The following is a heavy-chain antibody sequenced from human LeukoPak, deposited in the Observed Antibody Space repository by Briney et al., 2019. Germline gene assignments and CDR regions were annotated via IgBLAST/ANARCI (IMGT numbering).Heavy chain of an antibody. Sequence: ASVNDSFKASVYTLIRYYMHWVRQAACKGLEWMGWITPNSGGTNYAQKFQGRVTMTRDTSISTAYIELSRRRSDAAAVYYCARDTRSDFWKGGGFDYWGQGTMVTVSS. CDR1: VYTLIRYY. CDR2: ITPNSGGT. D-gene: IGHD3-3*01. CDR3: ARDTRSDFWKGGGFDY. J-gene: IGHJ4*02. V-gene: IGHV1-2*02.